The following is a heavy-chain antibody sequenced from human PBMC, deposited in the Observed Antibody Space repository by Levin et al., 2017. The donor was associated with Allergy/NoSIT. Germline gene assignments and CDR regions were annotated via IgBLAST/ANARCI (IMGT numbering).Heavy chain of an antibody. CDR2: INHSGST. CDR1: GGSFSGYY. J-gene: IGHJ3*02. D-gene: IGHD2-15*01. CDR3: ARHAHSGSGAFDI. V-gene: IGHV4-34*01. Sequence: SQTLSLPCAVYGGSFSGYYWSWIRQPPGKGLEWIGEINHSGSTNYNPSLKSRVTISVDTSKNQFSLKLSSVTAADTAVYYCARHAHSGSGAFDIWGQGTMVTVSS.